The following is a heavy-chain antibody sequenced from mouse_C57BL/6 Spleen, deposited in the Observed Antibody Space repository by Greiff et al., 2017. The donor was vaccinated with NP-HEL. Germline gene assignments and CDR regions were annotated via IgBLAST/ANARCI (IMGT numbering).Heavy chain of an antibody. CDR3: ARRDWDAWFAY. D-gene: IGHD4-1*01. CDR2: ISSGSSTI. CDR1: GFTFSDYG. V-gene: IGHV5-17*01. J-gene: IGHJ3*01. Sequence: EVKLMESGGGLVKPGGSLKLSCAASGFTFSDYGMHWVRQAPEKGLEWVAYISSGSSTIYYADTVKGRFTISRDNAKNTLFLQMTSLRSEDTAMYYCARRDWDAWFAYWGQGTLVTVSA.